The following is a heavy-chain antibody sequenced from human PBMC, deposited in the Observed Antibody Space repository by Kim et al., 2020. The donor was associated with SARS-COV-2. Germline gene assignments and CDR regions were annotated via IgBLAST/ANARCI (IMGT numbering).Heavy chain of an antibody. V-gene: IGHV3-15*01. Sequence: DYAAPVKGRYTISRDDSKNTLYLQMNSLKTEDTAVYYCTAVGAAGTWFDYWGQGTMVTVSS. CDR3: TAVGAAGTWFDY. D-gene: IGHD6-13*01. J-gene: IGHJ4*02.